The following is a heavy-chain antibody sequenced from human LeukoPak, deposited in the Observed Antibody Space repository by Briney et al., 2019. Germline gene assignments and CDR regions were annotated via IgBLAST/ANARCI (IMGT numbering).Heavy chain of an antibody. CDR3: ATEVRSGWTDY. D-gene: IGHD6-19*01. CDR1: GGTFSIYA. J-gene: IGHJ4*02. Sequence: SVNVSCTASGGTFSIYAISWVRQAPGQGLEWMGGIIPIFGTANYARKFQGRVTITADESTSTAYMELSSLRSEDTAVYYCATEVRSGWTDYWGQGTLVTVSS. CDR2: IIPIFGTA. V-gene: IGHV1-69*01.